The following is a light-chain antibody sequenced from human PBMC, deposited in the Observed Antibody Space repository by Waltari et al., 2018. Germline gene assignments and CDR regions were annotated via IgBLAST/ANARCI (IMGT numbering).Light chain of an antibody. J-gene: IGLJ2*01. CDR1: SSDVWSYDL. CDR2: EVN. CDR3: CSYAGNCTVV. Sequence: QSALTQPASVSGTPGQSSTISCTGTSSDVWSYDLVSWYQQQPGKAPHPMIYEVNKTPPGVSHRFPGSRSGNTASLTSFGLQAEDEADYHCCSYAGNCTVVFGGGTKLTVL. V-gene: IGLV2-23*02.